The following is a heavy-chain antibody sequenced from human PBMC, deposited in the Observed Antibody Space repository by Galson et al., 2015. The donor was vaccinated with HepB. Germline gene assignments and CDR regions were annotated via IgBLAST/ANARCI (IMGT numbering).Heavy chain of an antibody. Sequence: SLRLSCAASGFTVSSNYMSWVRQAPGKGLEWLSVIYSDDSTYYADSVKGRFTISRDNSKNTLYLHMNSLRAEDTAVYYCARYNPEGAYFDYWGQGTLVTVSS. CDR1: GFTVSSNY. V-gene: IGHV3-53*01. J-gene: IGHJ4*02. D-gene: IGHD1-14*01. CDR2: IYSDDST. CDR3: ARYNPEGAYFDY.